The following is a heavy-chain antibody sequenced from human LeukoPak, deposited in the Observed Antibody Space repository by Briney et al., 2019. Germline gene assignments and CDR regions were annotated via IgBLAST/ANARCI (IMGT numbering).Heavy chain of an antibody. CDR1: GGSISSYY. V-gene: IGHV4-59*05. CDR3: ARRGDSSGTLPSGFDY. Sequence: PSETLSLTCTVSGGSISSYYWSWIRQPPGKGLEWIGSIYYSGSTYYNPSLKSRVTISVDTSKNQFSLKLSSVTAADTAVYYCARRGDSSGTLPSGFDYWGQGTLVTVSS. D-gene: IGHD3-22*01. CDR2: IYYSGST. J-gene: IGHJ4*02.